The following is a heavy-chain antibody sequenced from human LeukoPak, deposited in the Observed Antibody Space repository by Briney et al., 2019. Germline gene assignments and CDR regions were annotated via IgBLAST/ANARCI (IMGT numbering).Heavy chain of an antibody. CDR2: IRTGATTS. J-gene: IGHJ4*02. D-gene: IGHD2/OR15-2a*01. V-gene: IGHV3-23*01. Sequence: GGSLRLSCAASGFTFSSFAMAWVRQAPGKGLEWVSTIRTGATTSYYADSVKGRFTVSRDNSKDTLYLQMNSLRVEDTAVYYCVKGLTAPFNWGQGILVTVSS. CDR3: VKGLTAPFN. CDR1: GFTFSSFA.